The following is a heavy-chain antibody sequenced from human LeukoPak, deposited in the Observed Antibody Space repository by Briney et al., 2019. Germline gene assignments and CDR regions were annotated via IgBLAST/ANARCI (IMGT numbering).Heavy chain of an antibody. CDR2: IYFTGST. J-gene: IGHJ4*02. CDR1: GDSISSTSHY. Sequence: TSETLSLTCTVSGDSISSTSHYWDWIRQPPGKGPEWIGNIYFTGSTYYCPSLKSRVTISVDRSKNQFSLKLSSVTAADTAVYYCARGGEIQDPDYWGQGTLVTVSS. CDR3: ARGGEIQDPDY. V-gene: IGHV4-39*01. D-gene: IGHD5-18*01.